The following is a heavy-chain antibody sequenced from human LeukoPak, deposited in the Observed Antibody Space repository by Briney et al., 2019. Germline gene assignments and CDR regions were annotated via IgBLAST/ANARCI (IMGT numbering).Heavy chain of an antibody. CDR2: IYTSGST. CDR3: ARDQYPYLEDDYYYYYGMDV. CDR1: GGSISSYS. V-gene: IGHV4-4*07. D-gene: IGHD4-11*01. J-gene: IGHJ6*02. Sequence: SETLSLTCTVSGGSISSYSWSWIRQPAGKGLEWIGRIYTSGSTNYNPSLKSRVTMSVDTSKNQFSLKLSSVTAADTAVYYCARDQYPYLEDDYYYYYGMDVWGQGTTVTVSS.